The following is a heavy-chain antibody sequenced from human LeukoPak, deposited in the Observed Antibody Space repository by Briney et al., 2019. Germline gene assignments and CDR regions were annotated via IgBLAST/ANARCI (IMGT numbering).Heavy chain of an antibody. V-gene: IGHV3-7*01. CDR2: IKQDGSEK. CDR1: GFTFSSYW. D-gene: IGHD6-6*01. Sequence: PGRSLRLSCAASGFTFSSYWMSWVRQAPGKGLEWVANIKQDGSEKYYVDSVKGRFTISRDNAKNSLYLQMNSLRAEDTAVYYCASQNPPGGAARLLLRSSVDYWGQGTLVTVSS. J-gene: IGHJ4*02. CDR3: ASQNPPGGAARLLLRSSVDY.